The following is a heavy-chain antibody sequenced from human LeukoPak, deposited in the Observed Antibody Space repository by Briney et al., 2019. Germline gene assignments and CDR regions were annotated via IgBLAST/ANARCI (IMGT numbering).Heavy chain of an antibody. V-gene: IGHV1-18*01. Sequence: GASVKVSCKASGYTFTSHGISWVRQAPGQGLEWMGWISAYNGDTKCAQKIQGRVTMTTDASTSTAYMELRSLRSDDTAVYYCARDPSNTSGYYAYLDYWGQGTLVTVSS. J-gene: IGHJ4*02. D-gene: IGHD6-19*01. CDR2: ISAYNGDT. CDR1: GYTFTSHG. CDR3: ARDPSNTSGYYAYLDY.